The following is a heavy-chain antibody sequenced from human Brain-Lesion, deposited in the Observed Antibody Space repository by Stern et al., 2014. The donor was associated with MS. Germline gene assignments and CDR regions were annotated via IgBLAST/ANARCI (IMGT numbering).Heavy chain of an antibody. CDR2: IYYSGFT. Sequence: VQLVESGPGLVKPSETLSLTCTVSGGSISSSTYYWAWIRQPPGKGLEWIGNIYYSGFTYYNPSLKSRVTISVDLSKKPFSLRLSSVTAADTAIYYCARHDSVPRPSQLYSARDRGPGYFDYWGQGTLVTVSS. CDR3: ARHDSVPRPSQLYSARDRGPGYFDY. V-gene: IGHV4-39*01. D-gene: IGHD1-26*01. CDR1: GGSISSSTYY. J-gene: IGHJ4*02.